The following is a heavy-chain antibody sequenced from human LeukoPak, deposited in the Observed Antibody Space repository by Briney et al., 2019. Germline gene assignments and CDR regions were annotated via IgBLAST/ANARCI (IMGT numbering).Heavy chain of an antibody. J-gene: IGHJ5*02. CDR3: ARDSGKYRRGENWFDP. Sequence: ASVKVSCKASGYTFTSYYMHWVRQAPGQGLEWMGIINPSGGSTSYAQKFQGRVTMTRDTSTSTVYMELSSVTAADTAVYYCARDSGKYRRGENWFDPWGQGTLVTVSS. CDR2: INPSGGST. D-gene: IGHD3-10*01. V-gene: IGHV1-46*01. CDR1: GYTFTSYY.